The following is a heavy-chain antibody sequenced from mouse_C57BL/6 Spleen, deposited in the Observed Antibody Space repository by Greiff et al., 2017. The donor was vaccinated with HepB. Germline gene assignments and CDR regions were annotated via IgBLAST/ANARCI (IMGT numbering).Heavy chain of an antibody. D-gene: IGHD2-5*01. Sequence: VQGVESGAELVRPGASVTLSCKASGYTFTDYEMHWVKQTPVHGLEWIGAIDPETGGTAYNQKFKGKAILTADKSSSTAYMELRSLTSEDSAVYYCTNYSNLDYWGQGTTLTVSS. CDR1: GYTFTDYE. J-gene: IGHJ2*01. CDR3: TNYSNLDY. V-gene: IGHV1-15*01. CDR2: IDPETGGT.